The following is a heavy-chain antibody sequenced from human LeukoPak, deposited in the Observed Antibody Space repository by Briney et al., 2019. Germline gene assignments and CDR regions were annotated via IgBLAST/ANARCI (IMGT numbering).Heavy chain of an antibody. V-gene: IGHV3-73*01. CDR1: GFTFSGSA. D-gene: IGHD6-19*01. Sequence: GGSLKLSCAASGFTFSGSAMHWVRQASGKGLEWVGRIRSKANSYATAYAASVKGRFTISRDNSKNTLYLQMNSLRAEDTAVYYCAKVLRSIAVAGDDYWGQGTLVTVSS. J-gene: IGHJ4*02. CDR2: IRSKANSYAT. CDR3: AKVLRSIAVAGDDY.